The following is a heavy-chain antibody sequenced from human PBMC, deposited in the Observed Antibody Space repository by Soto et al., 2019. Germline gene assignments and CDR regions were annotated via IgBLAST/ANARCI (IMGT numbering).Heavy chain of an antibody. CDR3: AKNSGWFNT. CDR2: IDGSGGTT. D-gene: IGHD3-10*01. CDR1: GFPFSSTD. Sequence: VGSLRLSCAASGFPFSSTDMTWVRQAPGKGLDWVSTIDGSGGTTYYADSVKGRFTISRDNSMNTVYLQMNSLRADDTALYYCAKNSGWFNTWGQGALVTVSS. V-gene: IGHV3-23*01. J-gene: IGHJ5*02.